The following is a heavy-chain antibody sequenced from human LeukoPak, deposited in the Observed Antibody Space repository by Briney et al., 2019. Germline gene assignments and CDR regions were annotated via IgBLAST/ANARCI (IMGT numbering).Heavy chain of an antibody. Sequence: GGSLRLSCAASGFTFSSHGMSWVRQAPGKGLEWVSGISGSGGGTFYADSVRGRFTISRDNSKNTVYLQMNSLRAEDTAVYYCAKSATTATSNFDYWGQGTLVTVSS. CDR2: ISGSGGGT. CDR3: AKSATTATSNFDY. CDR1: GFTFSSHG. V-gene: IGHV3-23*01. J-gene: IGHJ4*02. D-gene: IGHD4-17*01.